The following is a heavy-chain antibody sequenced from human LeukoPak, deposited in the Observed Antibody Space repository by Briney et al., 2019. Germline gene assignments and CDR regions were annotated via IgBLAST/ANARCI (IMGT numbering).Heavy chain of an antibody. D-gene: IGHD5-24*01. CDR1: GGSISSYY. V-gene: IGHV4-59*01. Sequence: SETLSLTCTVSGGSISSYYWSWIRQLPGKGLEWIGYIYYSGSTNYNPSLKSRVTISVDTSKNQFSLRLSSVTAADTAVYYCARCYNWLDYWGQGTLVTVSS. J-gene: IGHJ4*02. CDR2: IYYSGST. CDR3: ARCYNWLDY.